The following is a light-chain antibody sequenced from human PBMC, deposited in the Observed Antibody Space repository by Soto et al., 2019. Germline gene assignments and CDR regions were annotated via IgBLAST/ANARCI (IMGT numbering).Light chain of an antibody. CDR3: SSYTSSSTYV. J-gene: IGLJ1*01. CDR2: EVS. Sequence: QSALTQPASVSGSPGQSITNSCTGTSSDVGGYNYVSWYQQHPGKAPKLMIYEVSNRPSGVSNRFSGSKSGNTASLTISGLQAEDEADYYCSSYTSSSTYVFGTGTKVTVL. V-gene: IGLV2-14*01. CDR1: SSDVGGYNY.